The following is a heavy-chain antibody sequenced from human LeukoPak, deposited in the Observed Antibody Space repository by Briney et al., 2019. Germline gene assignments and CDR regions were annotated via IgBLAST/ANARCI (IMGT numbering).Heavy chain of an antibody. Sequence: SETLSLTCTVSGYSISSAYYWGWIRQPPGKGLEWIGTIHYSGSTDYNPSLKSRVTISVDTSKNQFSLKLSSVTAADTAVYYCARVGGSSPKYHYYYYMDVWGKGTTVTVSS. D-gene: IGHD1-26*01. J-gene: IGHJ6*03. V-gene: IGHV4-38-2*02. CDR3: ARVGGSSPKYHYYYYMDV. CDR2: IHYSGST. CDR1: GYSISSAYY.